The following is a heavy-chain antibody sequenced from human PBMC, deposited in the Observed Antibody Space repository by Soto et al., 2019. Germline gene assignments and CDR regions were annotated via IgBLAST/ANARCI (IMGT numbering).Heavy chain of an antibody. CDR1: GGSFSGYY. CDR2: INHSGST. J-gene: IGHJ6*03. Sequence: SETLSLTCAVYGGSFSGYYWSWIRQPPGKGLERIGEINHSGSTNYNPSLKSRVTISVDTSKNQFSLKLSSVTAADTAVYYCARNGINCSGGSCYSSPCYYMDVWGKGTTVTVSS. V-gene: IGHV4-34*01. CDR3: ARNGINCSGGSCYSSPCYYMDV. D-gene: IGHD2-15*01.